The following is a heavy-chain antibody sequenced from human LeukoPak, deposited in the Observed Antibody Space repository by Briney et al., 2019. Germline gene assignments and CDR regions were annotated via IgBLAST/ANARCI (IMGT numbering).Heavy chain of an antibody. J-gene: IGHJ4*01. D-gene: IGHD5-18*01. V-gene: IGHV3-53*01. CDR1: GFIVSSNY. CDR3: AKGGYSYGEIDG. CDR2: IYRGGTT. Sequence: GGSLRLSCAAAGFIVSSNYMSWVRQAPGKGLEWVSVIYRGGTTCYADSVKGRFTISRDNSKNTLYLQMNSLRADDTAVYYCAKGGYSYGEIDGWGHGTLVTVSS.